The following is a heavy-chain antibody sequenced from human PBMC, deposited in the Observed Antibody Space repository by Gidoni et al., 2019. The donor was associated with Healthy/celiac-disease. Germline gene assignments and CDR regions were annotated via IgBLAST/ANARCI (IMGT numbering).Heavy chain of an antibody. J-gene: IGHJ5*02. D-gene: IGHD6-13*01. CDR1: GGSISSSSYY. CDR2: IYYSGST. V-gene: IGHV4-39*01. CDR3: ARALHSSSWYGSDP. Sequence: QLQLQESGPGLVKPSATLSLTCTVSGGSISSSSYYWGWIRQPPGKGLEWIGSIYYSGSTYYNPSLKSRVTISVDTSKNQFSLKLSSVTAADTAVYYCARALHSSSWYGSDPWGQGTLVTVSS.